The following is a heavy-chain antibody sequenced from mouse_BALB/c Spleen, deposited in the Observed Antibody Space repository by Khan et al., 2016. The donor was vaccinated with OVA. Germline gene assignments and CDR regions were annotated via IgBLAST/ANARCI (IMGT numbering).Heavy chain of an antibody. CDR2: IWRGGST. CDR1: GFSLTNYG. CDR3: AKNQAGYAMDY. J-gene: IGHJ4*01. Sequence: QVQLQQSGPGLVQPSQSLSITCTVSGFSLTNYGVHWVRQSPGKGLEWLGVIWRGGSTDYNAAFMSRLYITKDNSKSQVYFKMNSLKPDDTATYYCAKNQAGYAMDYWGQGTSVTVSS. V-gene: IGHV2-5*01.